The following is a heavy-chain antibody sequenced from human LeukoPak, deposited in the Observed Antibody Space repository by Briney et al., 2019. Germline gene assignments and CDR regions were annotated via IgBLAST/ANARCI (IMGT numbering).Heavy chain of an antibody. Sequence: GASVKVSCKASGYTFTSYGISWVRQAPGQGLEWMGWINTYNGNTNYAQKLQGRVTMTTDTSTNTAYMELRSLRSDDTAVYYCARAYRSGLNWFDPWGQGTLVTVSS. J-gene: IGHJ5*02. D-gene: IGHD3-10*01. CDR1: GYTFTSYG. V-gene: IGHV1-18*01. CDR3: ARAYRSGLNWFDP. CDR2: INTYNGNT.